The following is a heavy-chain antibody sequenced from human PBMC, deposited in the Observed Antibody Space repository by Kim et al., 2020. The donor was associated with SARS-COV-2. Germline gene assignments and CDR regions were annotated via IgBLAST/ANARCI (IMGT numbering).Heavy chain of an antibody. J-gene: IGHJ5*02. CDR3: ARHGQRAGKINWFDP. D-gene: IGHD1-1*01. Sequence: PPPRGRVTISVDTAKNQFSMKLSSVTAADTAVYYCARHGQRAGKINWFDPWGQGTLVTVSS. V-gene: IGHV4-39*01.